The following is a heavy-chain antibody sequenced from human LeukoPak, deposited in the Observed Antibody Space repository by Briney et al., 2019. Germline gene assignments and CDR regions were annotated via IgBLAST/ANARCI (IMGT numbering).Heavy chain of an antibody. CDR1: GDSITSIDYC. J-gene: IGHJ4*02. D-gene: IGHD2-21*01. CDR3: ARDVANENGNKRGFEH. Sequence: SETLSLTCTVSGDSITSIDYCWGWSRQPPGKGLDWMASIYHSGSTYYNPSLTSLVTISGDTSKNHFSLMLSSVSSSDTAVYHCARDVANENGNKRGFEHWGQGTLVTVSS. CDR2: IYHSGST. V-gene: IGHV4-39*02.